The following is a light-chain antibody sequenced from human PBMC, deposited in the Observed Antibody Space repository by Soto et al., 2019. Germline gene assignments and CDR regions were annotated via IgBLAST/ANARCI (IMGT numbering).Light chain of an antibody. J-gene: IGLJ3*02. V-gene: IGLV2-14*01. CDR3: SSYTKSSAVV. CDR2: EVT. CDR1: SSDVGAYDY. Sequence: QSALTQPASVSGSPGQSITISCTGTSSDVGAYDYVSWYQQHPGKAPKVMIYEVTYRPSGVSNRFSGSKSGNTASLTISGLQAEDEADYYCSSYTKSSAVVFGGGTQLTVL.